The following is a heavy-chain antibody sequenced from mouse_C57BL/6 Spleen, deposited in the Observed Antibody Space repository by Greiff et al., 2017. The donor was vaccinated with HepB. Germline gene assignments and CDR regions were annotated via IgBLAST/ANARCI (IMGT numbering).Heavy chain of an antibody. CDR2: IYPNSGGT. CDR3: AREHYGNLWYFDV. V-gene: IGHV1-72*01. CDR1: GYTFTSYW. Sequence: VQLQQPGAELVKPGASVKLSCKASGYTFTSYWMHWVKQRPGRGLEWIGRIYPNSGGTKYNEKFKSKATLTVDKPSSTAYMQLSSLTSEDSAVYYCAREHYGNLWYFDVWGTGTTVTVSS. D-gene: IGHD2-1*01. J-gene: IGHJ1*03.